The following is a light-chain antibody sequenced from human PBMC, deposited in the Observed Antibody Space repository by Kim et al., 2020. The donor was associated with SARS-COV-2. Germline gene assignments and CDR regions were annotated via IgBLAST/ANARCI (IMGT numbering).Light chain of an antibody. V-gene: IGKV3-15*01. J-gene: IGKJ4*01. CDR2: GAS. CDR3: QQYYDWPLT. CDR1: QSVRSH. Sequence: VAPGERATLSCRARQSVRSHLAWYQQKPGQAPRLLIYGASTRATGIPAGFSGSGYGTEFTLTISSLQSEDFAVYYCQQYYDWPLTFGGGTKVDIK.